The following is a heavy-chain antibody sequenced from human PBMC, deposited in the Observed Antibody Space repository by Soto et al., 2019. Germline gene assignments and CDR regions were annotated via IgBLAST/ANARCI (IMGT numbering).Heavy chain of an antibody. V-gene: IGHV1-18*01. CDR3: ARDWYCRGGSCLDAFDI. J-gene: IGHJ3*02. Sequence: ASVKVSCKASGYTFTSYGISWVRQAPGQGLEWMGWISAYNGNTNYAQKLQGRVTMTTDTSTSTAYMELRSLRSDDTAVYYCARDWYCRGGSCLDAFDIWGQGTMVTVSS. CDR1: GYTFTSYG. D-gene: IGHD2-15*01. CDR2: ISAYNGNT.